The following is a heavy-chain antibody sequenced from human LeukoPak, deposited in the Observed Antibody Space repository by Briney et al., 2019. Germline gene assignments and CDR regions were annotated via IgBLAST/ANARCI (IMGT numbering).Heavy chain of an antibody. CDR1: GGSISSYY. CDR2: IYYSGST. D-gene: IGHD3-22*01. V-gene: IGHV4-59*08. CDR3: ARLYYYDSSGDC. J-gene: IGHJ4*02. Sequence: PSETLSLTCTVSGGSISSYYWSWIRQPPGKGLEWIGYIYYSGSTNYNPSLKSRVTISVDTSKNQFSLKLSSVTAADTAVYYCARLYYYDSSGDCWGQGTLVTVSS.